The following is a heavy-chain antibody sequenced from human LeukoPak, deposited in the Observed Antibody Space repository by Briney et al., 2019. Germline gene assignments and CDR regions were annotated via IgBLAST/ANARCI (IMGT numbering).Heavy chain of an antibody. CDR2: ISGSGGST. J-gene: IGHJ4*02. V-gene: IGHV3-23*01. CDR1: GFTFSSYA. Sequence: GGSLRLSCAASGFTFSSYAMSWVRQAPGKGLEWVSAISGSGGSTYYADSVKGRFTISRDNFKNTLYLQMNSLRAEDTAVYYCARDYNSEYYFDYWGQGTLVTVSS. CDR3: ARDYNSEYYFDY. D-gene: IGHD1-20*01.